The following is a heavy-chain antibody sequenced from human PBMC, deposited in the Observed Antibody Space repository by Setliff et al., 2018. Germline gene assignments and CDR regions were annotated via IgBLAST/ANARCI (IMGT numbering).Heavy chain of an antibody. CDR1: GGSISSGGFY. J-gene: IGHJ1*01. D-gene: IGHD3-10*01. Sequence: SETLSLTCSVSGGSISSGGFYWSWIRQSAGRGLEWIGHFHTGGAPDYNLSLKSRVTISLDSSKNQFSLRLSSVTAADAAVYFCARESATIGEFPLYYFDKWGQGLPVTVSS. V-gene: IGHV4-61*09. CDR2: FHTGGAP. CDR3: ARESATIGEFPLYYFDK.